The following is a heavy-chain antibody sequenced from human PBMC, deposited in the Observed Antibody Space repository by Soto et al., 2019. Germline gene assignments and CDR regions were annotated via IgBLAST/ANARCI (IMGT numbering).Heavy chain of an antibody. V-gene: IGHV4-34*01. D-gene: IGHD1-7*01. CDR3: ARDRGNGRNYERNYYYYGMDV. Sequence: SETLSLTCAVYGGSFSGYYWSWIRQPPGKGLEWIGEINHSGSTNYNPSLKSRVTISVDTSKNQFSLKLNSVTPEDTAVYYCARDRGNGRNYERNYYYYGMDVWGQGTTVTVSS. CDR1: GGSFSGYY. CDR2: INHSGST. J-gene: IGHJ6*02.